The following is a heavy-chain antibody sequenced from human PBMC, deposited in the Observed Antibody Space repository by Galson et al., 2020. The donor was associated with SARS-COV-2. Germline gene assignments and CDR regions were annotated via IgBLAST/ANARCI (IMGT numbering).Heavy chain of an antibody. CDR1: GGSISSRGYY. V-gene: IGHV4-31*03. CDR3: ARALGRITIFGVVMINYFDY. Sequence: PSETLSPTCTLPGGSISSRGYYWSWIRQHPGQGLERIGYLYYSGNTYYNPSLKSRVTISVDTSKNQFSLKLSSVTAADTPVYYCARALGRITIFGVVMINYFDYWGQGTLVTVSS. J-gene: IGHJ4*02. CDR2: LYYSGNT. D-gene: IGHD3-3*01.